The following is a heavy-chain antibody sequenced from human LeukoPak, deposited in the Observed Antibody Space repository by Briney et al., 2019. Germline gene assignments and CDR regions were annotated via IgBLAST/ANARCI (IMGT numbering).Heavy chain of an antibody. CDR1: GFTFSSYS. CDR2: ISSSSSYI. D-gene: IGHD3-16*01. CDR3: ARDPPSRGTRYFDY. J-gene: IGHJ4*02. V-gene: IGHV3-21*01. Sequence: PGGSLRLSCAASGFTFSSYSMNWVRQAPGKGLEWVSSISSSSSYIYYADSVKGRFTISRDNANNSMYLQMDSLRAEDTAVYYCARDPPSRGTRYFDYWGQGTLVTVSS.